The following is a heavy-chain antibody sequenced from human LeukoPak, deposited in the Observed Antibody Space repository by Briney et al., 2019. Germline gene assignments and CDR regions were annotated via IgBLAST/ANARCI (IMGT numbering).Heavy chain of an antibody. V-gene: IGHV4-39*01. D-gene: IGHD3-3*01. CDR3: ARHESGSGAFDI. CDR1: GGSISSSSHY. J-gene: IGHJ3*02. CDR2: IYYSGST. Sequence: SETLSLTCTVSGGSISSSSHYWGWIRQPPGKWLEWIGSIYYSGSTYYNPSLKSRVTISVDTSKNQFSPKLSSVTAADTAVYYCARHESGSGAFDIWGQGTMVTVSS.